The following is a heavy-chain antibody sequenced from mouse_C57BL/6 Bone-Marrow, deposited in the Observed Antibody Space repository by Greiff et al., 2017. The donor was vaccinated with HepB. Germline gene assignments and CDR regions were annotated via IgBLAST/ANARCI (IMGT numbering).Heavy chain of an antibody. CDR1: GYTFTSYW. V-gene: IGHV1-72*01. J-gene: IGHJ1*03. D-gene: IGHD1-1*01. CDR2: IDPNSGGT. CDR3: ARAPITTVVATDWYFDV. Sequence: VQLQQPGAELVKPGASVKLSCKASGYTFTSYWMHWVKQRPGRGLEWIGRIDPNSGGTKYNEKFKSKATLTVDKPSSTAYMQLSSLTSEDSAVYYCARAPITTVVATDWYFDVWGTGTTVTVSS.